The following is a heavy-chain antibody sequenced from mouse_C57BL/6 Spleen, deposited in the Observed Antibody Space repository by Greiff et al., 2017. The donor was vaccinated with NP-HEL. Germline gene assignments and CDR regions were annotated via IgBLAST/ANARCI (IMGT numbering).Heavy chain of an antibody. J-gene: IGHJ1*03. CDR1: GFTFSDYY. Sequence: EVKLVESEGGLVQPGSSMKLSCTASGFTFSDYYMAWVRQVPEKGLEWVANINYDGSSTYYLDSLKSRFIISRDNAKNILYLQMSSLKSEDTATYYCARVITTVVAKYFDVWGTGTTVTVSS. D-gene: IGHD1-1*01. CDR2: INYDGSST. V-gene: IGHV5-16*01. CDR3: ARVITTVVAKYFDV.